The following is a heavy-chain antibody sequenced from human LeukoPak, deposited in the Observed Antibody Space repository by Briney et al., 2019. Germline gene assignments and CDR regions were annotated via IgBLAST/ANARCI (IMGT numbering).Heavy chain of an antibody. Sequence: GGSLRLSSAASGFTVSSNYMSWVRQAPGKGLEWVSVIYSDGSTYFADSVKGRFTISRHNSKNTLYLQMNSLRAEDTAVYYCATYGGNSDFDYWGQGTLVTVSS. CDR1: GFTVSSNY. V-gene: IGHV3-53*01. J-gene: IGHJ4*02. D-gene: IGHD4-23*01. CDR3: ATYGGNSDFDY. CDR2: IYSDGST.